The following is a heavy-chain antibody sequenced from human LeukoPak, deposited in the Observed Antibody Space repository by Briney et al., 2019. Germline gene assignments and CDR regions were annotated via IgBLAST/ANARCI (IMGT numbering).Heavy chain of an antibody. J-gene: IGHJ5*02. Sequence: SETLSLTYTVSGGSISSYYWSWIRQPAGKGLEWIGRIYTSGSTNYNPSLKSRVTMSVDTSKNQFSLKLSSVTAADTAVYYCARDLTAAGLCWFDPWGQGTLVTVSS. CDR3: ARDLTAAGLCWFDP. V-gene: IGHV4-4*07. CDR1: GGSISSYY. D-gene: IGHD6-13*01. CDR2: IYTSGST.